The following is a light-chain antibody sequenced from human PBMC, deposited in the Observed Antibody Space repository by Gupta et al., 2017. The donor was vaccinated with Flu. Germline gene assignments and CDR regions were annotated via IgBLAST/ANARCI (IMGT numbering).Light chain of an antibody. CDR2: WAS. J-gene: IGKJ4*01. CDR1: QSFLSSSNNKNY. CDR3: QQYYSTPLT. Sequence: DIVMTHSPDSLAVSLGGRATINCKSSQSFLSSSNNKNYLAWYQQKPGQPPKLLIYWASTRESGVPDRFSGSGSGTDFTLTISILQAEDVAVYYCQQYYSTPLTFGGGTKVEIK. V-gene: IGKV4-1*01.